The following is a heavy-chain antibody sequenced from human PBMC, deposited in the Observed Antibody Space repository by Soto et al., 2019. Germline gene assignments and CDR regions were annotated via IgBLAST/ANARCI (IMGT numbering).Heavy chain of an antibody. J-gene: IGHJ4*02. CDR3: TRDSRPYYYGSGSYGY. D-gene: IGHD3-10*01. Sequence: GGSLRLSCTASGFTFGDYAMSWVRQAPGKGLEWVGFIRSKAYGGTTEYAASVKGRFTISRDDSKSIAYLQMNSLKTEDTAVYYCTRDSRPYYYGSGSYGYWGQGTLVTVSS. CDR1: GFTFGDYA. CDR2: IRSKAYGGTT. V-gene: IGHV3-49*04.